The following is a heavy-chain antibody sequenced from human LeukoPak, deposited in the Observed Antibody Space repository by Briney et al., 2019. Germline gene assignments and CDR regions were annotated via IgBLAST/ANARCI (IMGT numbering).Heavy chain of an antibody. J-gene: IGHJ4*02. CDR1: GFTFSSYG. D-gene: IGHD3-3*01. CDR2: IWYDGSNK. Sequence: GGSLRLSCAASGFTFSSYGMHWVRQAPGKGLEWVAVIWYDGSNKYYADSVKGRFTISRDNSKNTLYLQMNSLRAEDTAVYYCARGLTRYGGLNYWGQGTLVTVSS. V-gene: IGHV3-33*01. CDR3: ARGLTRYGGLNY.